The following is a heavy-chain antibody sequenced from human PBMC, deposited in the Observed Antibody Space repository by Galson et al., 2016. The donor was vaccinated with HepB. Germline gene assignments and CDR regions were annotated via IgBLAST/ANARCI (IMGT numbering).Heavy chain of an antibody. CDR2: MNPNTDNS. J-gene: IGHJ3*01. CDR3: ARGSILWFVGDALDF. CDR1: GYMFTSYD. V-gene: IGHV1-8*01. Sequence: SVKVSCKASGYMFTSYDINWVRQAPGQGLEWMGWMNPNTDNSGYSQKFQDRVTMTSDTSIGTAYMELRSLTSDDTAIYYCARGSILWFVGDALDFWGQGTMVTVSS. D-gene: IGHD3-10*01.